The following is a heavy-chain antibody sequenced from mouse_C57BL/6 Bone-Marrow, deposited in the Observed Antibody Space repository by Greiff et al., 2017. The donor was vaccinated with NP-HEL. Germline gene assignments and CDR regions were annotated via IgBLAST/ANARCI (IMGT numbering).Heavy chain of an antibody. CDR1: GFTFSSYA. V-gene: IGHV5-4*03. CDR2: ISDGGSYT. D-gene: IGHD2-5*01. CDR3: AIPHSNSLMDY. Sequence: EVKLVESGGGLVKPGGSLKLSCAASGFTFSSYAMSWVRQTPEKRLEWVATISDGGSYTYYPDNVKGRFTISRDNAKNNLYLQMSHLKSEDTAMYYCAIPHSNSLMDYWGQGTSVTVSS. J-gene: IGHJ4*01.